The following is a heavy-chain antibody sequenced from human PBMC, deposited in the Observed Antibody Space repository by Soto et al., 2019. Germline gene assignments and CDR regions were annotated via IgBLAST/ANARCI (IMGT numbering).Heavy chain of an antibody. CDR3: AGYCTNGVCSPFDY. J-gene: IGHJ4*02. CDR2: IYYSGST. CDR1: GGSISSSSYY. V-gene: IGHV4-39*01. Sequence: PSETLSLTCTVSGGSISSSSYYWGWIRQPPGKGLEWIGSIYYSGSTYYNPSLKSRVTISVDTSKNQFSLKLSSVTAADTAVYYCAGYCTNGVCSPFDYWGQGTLVTVSS. D-gene: IGHD2-8*01.